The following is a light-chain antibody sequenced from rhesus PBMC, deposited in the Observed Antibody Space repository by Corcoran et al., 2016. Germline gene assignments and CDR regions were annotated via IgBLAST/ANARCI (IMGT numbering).Light chain of an antibody. V-gene: IGKV1-69*01. CDR1: QGISNW. J-gene: IGKJ2*01. CDR3: QQHDNSPYS. CDR2: RAA. Sequence: DIQMTQSPSSLSASVGDRVTITCRASQGISNWLAWYQQKPGKAPKLLIYRAANLETGVPSRFSGSGSGTDFTITISSLQPEDIATYYCQQHDNSPYSFGQGTKVEIK.